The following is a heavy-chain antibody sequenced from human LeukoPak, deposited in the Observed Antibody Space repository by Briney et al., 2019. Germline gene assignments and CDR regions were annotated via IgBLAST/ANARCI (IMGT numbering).Heavy chain of an antibody. D-gene: IGHD3-22*01. CDR3: ARGPQGRIVVRSFWFDP. J-gene: IGHJ5*02. CDR2: IKPNSGGT. V-gene: IGHV1-2*02. CDR1: GYTFTSYD. Sequence: ASVKVSCKASGYTFTSYDINWVRQAPGQGLEWMAWIKPNSGGTKYAQKFQDRVTVTRDTSINTVYMELSRVTSDDTAMYYCARGPQGRIVVRSFWFDPWGQGTLVTVSS.